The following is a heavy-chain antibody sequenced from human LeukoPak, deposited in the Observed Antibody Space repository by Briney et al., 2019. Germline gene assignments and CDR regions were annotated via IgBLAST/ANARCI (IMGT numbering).Heavy chain of an antibody. J-gene: IGHJ6*02. CDR2: IYYSGST. CDR1: GGSISSGGYY. D-gene: IGHD2-15*01. V-gene: IGHV4-31*03. Sequence: PSETLSLTCTVSGGSISSGGYYWSWIRQHPGKGLEWIGYIYYSGSTYYNPSLKSRVTISVDTSKNQFSLKLSSVTAADTAVYYCARDPQKARYCSGGSCYPPGYYGMDVWGQGTTVTVSS. CDR3: ARDPQKARYCSGGSCYPPGYYGMDV.